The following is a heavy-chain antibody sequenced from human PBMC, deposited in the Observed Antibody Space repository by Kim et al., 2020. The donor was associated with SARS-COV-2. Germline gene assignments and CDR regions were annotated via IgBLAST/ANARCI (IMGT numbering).Heavy chain of an antibody. CDR1: GGSISSGGYY. Sequence: SETLSLTCTVSGGSISSGGYYWSWIRQHPGKGLEWIGYIYYSGSTYYNPSLKSRVTISVDTSKNQFSLKLSSVTAADTAVYYCAGYTWIQPPGFDPWGQGTLVTVSS. J-gene: IGHJ5*02. CDR3: AGYTWIQPPGFDP. CDR2: IYYSGST. V-gene: IGHV4-31*03. D-gene: IGHD5-18*01.